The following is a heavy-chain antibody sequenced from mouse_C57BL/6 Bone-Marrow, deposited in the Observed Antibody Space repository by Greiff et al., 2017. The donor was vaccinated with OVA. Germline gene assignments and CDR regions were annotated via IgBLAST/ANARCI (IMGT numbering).Heavy chain of an antibody. CDR3: ARECYGSSYAMDY. CDR1: GYTFTSYW. V-gene: IGHV1-64*01. D-gene: IGHD1-1*01. Sequence: VQLQQPGAELVKPGASVKLSCKASGYTFTSYWMHWVKQRPGQGLEWIGMIHPNSGSTNYNEKFKSKATLTVDKSSSTAYMQLSSLTSEDSAVYYCARECYGSSYAMDYWGQGTSVTVSS. CDR2: IHPNSGST. J-gene: IGHJ4*01.